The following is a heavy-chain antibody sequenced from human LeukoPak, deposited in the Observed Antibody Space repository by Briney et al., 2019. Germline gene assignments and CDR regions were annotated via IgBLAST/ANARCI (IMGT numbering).Heavy chain of an antibody. CDR2: INQDGSQK. J-gene: IGHJ4*02. V-gene: IGHV3-7*01. Sequence: PGGSLRLSCTMSGFSNDWMAWVRQAPEKGLEWVATINQDGSQKYYVDSMKGRFTISRDNAKNSLYLQLTSLRADDTAVYYCAREIREAAVSNWGQGTLVTVSA. CDR3: AREIREAAVSN. D-gene: IGHD6-13*01. CDR1: GFSNDW.